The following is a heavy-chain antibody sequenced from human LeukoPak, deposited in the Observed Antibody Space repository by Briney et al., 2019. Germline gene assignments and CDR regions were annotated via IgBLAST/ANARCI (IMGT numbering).Heavy chain of an antibody. Sequence: PGGTLRPAFAASGFTFTPYGVNWARQPPGRGRGWGSAIRVNGETTYYADSVRGRFTISRDNSRSMVWLQMNSLRSEDTAVYYCARVVGLTGYSSSWYSGYYYYMDVWGKGTTVTVSS. CDR3: ARVVGLTGYSSSWYSGYYYYMDV. CDR1: GFTFTPYG. J-gene: IGHJ6*03. CDR2: IRVNGETT. D-gene: IGHD6-13*01. V-gene: IGHV3-23*01.